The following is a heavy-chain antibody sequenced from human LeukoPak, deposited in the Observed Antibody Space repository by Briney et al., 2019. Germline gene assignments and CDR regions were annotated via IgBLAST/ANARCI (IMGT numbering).Heavy chain of an antibody. D-gene: IGHD4-17*01. CDR2: ISGGGGST. Sequence: PGGSLRLSCAASGFTFSSYAMSWVRHAPRKGLEWVSAISGGGGSTYYADSVKGRFTISTDNSKNTLYLQLNSLRAEDTAVYYCAKGDYGDYPADYYYGMDVWGKGTTATVSS. CDR1: GFTFSSYA. J-gene: IGHJ6*04. CDR3: AKGDYGDYPADYYYGMDV. V-gene: IGHV3-23*01.